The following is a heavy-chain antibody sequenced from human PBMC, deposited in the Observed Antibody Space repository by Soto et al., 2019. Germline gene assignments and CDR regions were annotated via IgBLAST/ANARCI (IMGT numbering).Heavy chain of an antibody. CDR3: ARVGLSFDFNSGAFDD. J-gene: IGHJ4*02. D-gene: IGHD6-19*01. CDR2: IWYDGSNK. V-gene: IGHV3-33*01. CDR1: GFTFSSYG. Sequence: PGGSRRLSCAAFGFTFSSYGMHWVRQAPGKGLEWVAVIWYDGSNKYYADSVKGRFTISRDNSKNTLYLQMNSLRAEDTAGYYCARVGLSFDFNSGAFDDWGQ.